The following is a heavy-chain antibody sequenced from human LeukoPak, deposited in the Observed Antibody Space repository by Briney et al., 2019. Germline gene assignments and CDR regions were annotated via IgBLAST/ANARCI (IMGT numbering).Heavy chain of an antibody. V-gene: IGHV1-46*01. CDR1: GYTFTSYG. D-gene: IGHD6-13*01. Sequence: ASVKVSCKASGYTFTSYGISWVRQAPGQGLEWMGIINPSGGSTSYAQKFQGRVTMTRDTSTSTVYMELSSLRSEDTAVYYCARDFWRAAAGRGGFDYWGQGTLVTVSS. CDR2: INPSGGST. J-gene: IGHJ4*02. CDR3: ARDFWRAAAGRGGFDY.